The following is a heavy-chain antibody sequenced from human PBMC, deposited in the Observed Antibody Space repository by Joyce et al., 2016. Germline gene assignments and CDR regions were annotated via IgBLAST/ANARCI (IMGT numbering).Heavy chain of an antibody. D-gene: IGHD2-2*03. Sequence: EVQLVQSGAEVKKPGESLKISCQGSGYSFTNYWIGWVRQMPGKGLEWMGIIYPGDSGTTDSPSFQGQVTFSADKSITTAYLQWSSLKASDTAMYYCARGVVGYYFDHWGQGTLVTVSS. J-gene: IGHJ5*02. V-gene: IGHV5-51*01. CDR1: GYSFTNYW. CDR2: IYPGDSGT. CDR3: ARGVVGYYFDH.